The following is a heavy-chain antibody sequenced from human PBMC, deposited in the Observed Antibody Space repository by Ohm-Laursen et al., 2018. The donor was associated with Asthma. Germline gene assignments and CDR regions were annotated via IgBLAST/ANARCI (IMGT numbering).Heavy chain of an antibody. Sequence: TLSLTCTVSGGSISSGHYYWTWIRQHPGKGLEWIGNIHYSGSTIYNPSLESRLTISVDTSKNQFSLNLSSVTAADTAVYYCAREMTVETRAFDIWGQGRMVTVSS. J-gene: IGHJ3*02. V-gene: IGHV4-31*03. CDR2: IHYSGST. D-gene: IGHD4-23*01. CDR3: AREMTVETRAFDI. CDR1: GGSISSGHYY.